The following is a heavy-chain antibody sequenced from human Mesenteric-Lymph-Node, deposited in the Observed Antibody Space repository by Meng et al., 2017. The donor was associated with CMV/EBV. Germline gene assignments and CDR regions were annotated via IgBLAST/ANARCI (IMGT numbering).Heavy chain of an antibody. CDR3: ARSVVPAGRSLIDY. V-gene: IGHV3-21*01. CDR1: GFTFSTYR. CDR2: ISSSSSYI. Sequence: GGSLRLSCAASGFTFSTYRMNWVRQAPGKGLEWVSSISSSSSYIYYADPVKGRFTISRDNAKNSLYLQMNSLRAEDTAVYYCARSVVPAGRSLIDYWGQGNMVTVSS. D-gene: IGHD2-2*01. J-gene: IGHJ4*02.